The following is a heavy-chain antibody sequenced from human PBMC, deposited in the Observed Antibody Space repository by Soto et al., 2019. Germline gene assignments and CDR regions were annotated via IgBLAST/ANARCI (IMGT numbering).Heavy chain of an antibody. J-gene: IGHJ3*01. V-gene: IGHV3-11*01. CDR3: AISYFYDSSDYIEDPFDV. D-gene: IGHD3-22*01. CDR2: ISISGTTI. Sequence: GGSLRLSCAASGFTLSDYYMTWIRQAPGKGLEWVSDISISGTTIHYADSVRGRFTISRDNAKNSLWLQMNTLRAEDTAVYYCAISYFYDSSDYIEDPFDVWGQGTMVTVSS. CDR1: GFTLSDYY.